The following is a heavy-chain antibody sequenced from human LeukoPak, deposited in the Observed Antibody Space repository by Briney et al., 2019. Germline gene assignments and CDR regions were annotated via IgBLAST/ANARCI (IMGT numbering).Heavy chain of an antibody. V-gene: IGHV4-59*01. J-gene: IGHJ5*02. CDR2: TYYSGST. CDR1: GGSISSYY. D-gene: IGHD3-10*01. CDR3: ARVSISMVRGVIIRYDWFDP. Sequence: SETLSLTCTVSGGSISSYYWSWIRQPPGKGLEWIGYTYYSGSTSYNPSLTSRVTISLDTSKNQFSLKLSSVTAADTAVYYCARVSISMVRGVIIRYDWFDPWGQGTLVTVSS.